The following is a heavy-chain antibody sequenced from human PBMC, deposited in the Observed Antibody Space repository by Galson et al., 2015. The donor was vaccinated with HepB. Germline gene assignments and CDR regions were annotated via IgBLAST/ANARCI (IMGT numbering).Heavy chain of an antibody. D-gene: IGHD3-10*01. J-gene: IGHJ4*02. CDR3: ARVPGE. Sequence: SLTCTVSGGSIGTYSWSWIRQPPGKGLEWIAYIFYSGSTNYNPSLKSRVTISLDTSKNQFSLKLSSVTAADTAVYYCARVPGEWGQGTLVTVSS. V-gene: IGHV4-59*01. CDR2: IFYSGST. CDR1: GGSIGTYS.